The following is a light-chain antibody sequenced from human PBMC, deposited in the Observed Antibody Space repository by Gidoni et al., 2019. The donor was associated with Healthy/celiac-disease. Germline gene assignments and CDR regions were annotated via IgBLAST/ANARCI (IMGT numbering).Light chain of an antibody. Sequence: IQITQSPSTLSASVGERVTITCRASQSISSWLAWYQQKPGKAPKLLIYKASSLESGVPSRFSGSGSGTEFTLTISSLQSDDFATYYCQQYNSYPCSFGQGTQLEIK. CDR3: QQYNSYPCS. V-gene: IGKV1-5*03. J-gene: IGKJ2*04. CDR1: QSISSW. CDR2: KAS.